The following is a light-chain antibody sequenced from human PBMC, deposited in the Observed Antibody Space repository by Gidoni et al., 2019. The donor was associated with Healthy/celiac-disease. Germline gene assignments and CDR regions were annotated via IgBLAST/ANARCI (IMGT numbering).Light chain of an antibody. CDR2: AAS. Sequence: DIQMTQSPSSLSASVGDRVTRTCRASQSISSYLNWYQQKPGKAPKLLIYAASSLQSGVPSRFSGSGSGTDFTLTISSLQPEDFATYYCQQSYSTPWTFXQXTKVEIK. CDR1: QSISSY. CDR3: QQSYSTPWT. V-gene: IGKV1-39*01. J-gene: IGKJ1*01.